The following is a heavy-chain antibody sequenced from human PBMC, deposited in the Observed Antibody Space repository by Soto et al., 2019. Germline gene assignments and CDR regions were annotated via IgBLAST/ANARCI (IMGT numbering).Heavy chain of an antibody. V-gene: IGHV4-31*03. CDR1: GGSISNGYYY. D-gene: IGHD2-15*01. CDR2: IYHSGRT. J-gene: IGHJ4*02. Sequence: QVQLQESGPGLVKPSQTLSLTCTVSGGSISNGYYYWSWVRQNPGKGLEWIGHIYHSGRTYYNPSLKRRVTISVDTSMNQFSLNLSSMTAADTAVYYCARWVEVSLDYFDSWGQGTPVTVSS. CDR3: ARWVEVSLDYFDS.